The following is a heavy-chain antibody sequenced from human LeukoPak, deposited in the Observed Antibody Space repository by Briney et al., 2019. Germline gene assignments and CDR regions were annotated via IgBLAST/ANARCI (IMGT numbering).Heavy chain of an antibody. CDR3: ARDGGGGWFDP. D-gene: IGHD4-23*01. CDR1: GGSFGGYY. J-gene: IGHJ5*02. V-gene: IGHV4-34*01. CDR2: INHSGST. Sequence: SETLSLTCAVYGGSFGGYYWSWIRQPPGKGLEWIWEINHSGSTNYNPSLKSRFTISVDTSNNQFSLKLSSVTAADTAVYYCARDGGGGWFDPWGQGTLVTVSS.